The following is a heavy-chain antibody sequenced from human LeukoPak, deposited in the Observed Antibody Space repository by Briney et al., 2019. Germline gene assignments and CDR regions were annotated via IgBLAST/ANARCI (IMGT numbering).Heavy chain of an antibody. D-gene: IGHD6-13*01. CDR2: ISGDGGST. V-gene: IGHV3-43*02. J-gene: IGHJ4*02. CDR1: GFTFDDYA. Sequence: GGSLSLSCAASGFTFDDYAMHWVRQAPGKGLEWVSLISGDGGSTYYADSVKGRFTISRDNSKNSLYLQMNSLRTEDTALYYCAKGAAAGNYFDYWGQGTLVTVSS. CDR3: AKGAAAGNYFDY.